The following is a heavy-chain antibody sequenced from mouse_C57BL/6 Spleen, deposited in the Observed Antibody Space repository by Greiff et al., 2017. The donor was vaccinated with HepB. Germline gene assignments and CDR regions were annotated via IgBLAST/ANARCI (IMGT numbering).Heavy chain of an antibody. D-gene: IGHD4-1*01. CDR2: IRSKSNNYAT. CDR3: LRTLGPYWYFDV. V-gene: IGHV10-1*01. J-gene: IGHJ1*03. Sequence: DVQLVESGGGLVQPKGSLKLSCAASGFSFNTYAMNWVRQAPGKGLEWVARIRSKSNNYATYYADSVKDRFTISRDDSESMLYLQMNNLKTEDTAMYYCLRTLGPYWYFDVWGTGTTVTVSS. CDR1: GFSFNTYA.